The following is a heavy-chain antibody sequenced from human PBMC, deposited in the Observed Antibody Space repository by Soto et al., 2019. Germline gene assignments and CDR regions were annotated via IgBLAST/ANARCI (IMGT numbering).Heavy chain of an antibody. CDR1: GFTFSRYG. V-gene: IGHV3-30*18. Sequence: GGSLRLSCAASGFTFSRYGMHWVRQAPGTGLEWVAVISYDGSNKYYADSVKGRFTISRDNSKNTLYLQMNSLRAEDTAVYYCAKDVVVGATTGLGDYYYYYGMDVWAQGSTVT. CDR2: ISYDGSNK. D-gene: IGHD1-26*01. CDR3: AKDVVVGATTGLGDYYYYYGMDV. J-gene: IGHJ6*02.